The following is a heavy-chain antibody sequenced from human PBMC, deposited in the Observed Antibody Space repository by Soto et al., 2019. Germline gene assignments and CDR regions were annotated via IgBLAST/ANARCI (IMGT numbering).Heavy chain of an antibody. J-gene: IGHJ4*02. CDR1: GYTFTSYA. V-gene: IGHV1-3*01. CDR3: ARDFRETYSTDY. CDR2: INAGNGNT. D-gene: IGHD1-26*01. Sequence: ASVKVSCKASGYTFTSYAMHWVRQAPGQRLEWMGWINAGNGNTKYSQKFQGRVTITRDTSASTAYMELSSLRSEDTADYYCARDFRETYSTDYWGQGTLVTVSS.